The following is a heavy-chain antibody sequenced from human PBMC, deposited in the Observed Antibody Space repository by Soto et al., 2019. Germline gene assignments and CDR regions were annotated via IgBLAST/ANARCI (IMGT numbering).Heavy chain of an antibody. J-gene: IGHJ4*02. CDR1: GGSVSSGTYY. D-gene: IGHD1-26*01. CDR3: AREGRSGSYYFDY. CDR2: IYYSGST. V-gene: IGHV4-61*01. Sequence: PSETLSLTCTVSGGSVSSGTYYWSWIRQPPGKGLEWIAYIYYSGSTNYNPSLKSRVTISVDTSKNQFSLKLSPVTAADTAVYYCAREGRSGSYYFDYWGQGTLVTVSS.